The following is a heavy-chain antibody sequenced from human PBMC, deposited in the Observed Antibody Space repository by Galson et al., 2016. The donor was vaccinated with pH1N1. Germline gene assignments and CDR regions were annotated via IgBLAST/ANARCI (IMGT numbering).Heavy chain of an antibody. D-gene: IGHD4-17*01. Sequence: SVKVSCKASGGTFSSYTINWVRQAPGQGLEWMGGIIPIFGTANYAQKFQGRVTITTDESVSTVYMEVSSLRSEDTAVYYCATAVTWYFDYWSQGTVVTGFS. V-gene: IGHV1-69*05. CDR3: ATAVTWYFDY. CDR1: GGTFSSYT. J-gene: IGHJ4*02. CDR2: IIPIFGTA.